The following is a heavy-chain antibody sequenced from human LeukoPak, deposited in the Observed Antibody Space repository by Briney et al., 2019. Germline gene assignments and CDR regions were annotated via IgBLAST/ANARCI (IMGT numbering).Heavy chain of an antibody. CDR3: ARLEGARGRY. D-gene: IGHD1-26*01. V-gene: IGHV4-39*01. J-gene: IGHJ4*02. CDR2: SYYNGRT. Sequence: SETLSLTCTVSGGSISPSSYSWGWIRQPPGKGLEWIGSSYYNGRTYYNPSLKSRVTISVDTSKKQLSLNLISVTAADTAVYYCARLEGARGRYWGQGTLVTVSS. CDR1: GGSISPSSYS.